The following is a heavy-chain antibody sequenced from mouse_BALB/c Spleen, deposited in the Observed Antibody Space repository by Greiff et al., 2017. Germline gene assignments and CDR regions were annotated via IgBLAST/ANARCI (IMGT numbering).Heavy chain of an antibody. D-gene: IGHD2-14*01. V-gene: IGHV3-6*02. CDR1: GYSITSGYY. Sequence: EVQLVESGPGLVKPSQSLSLTCSVTGYSITSGYYWNWIRQFPGNKLEWMGYISYDGSNNYNPSLKNRISITRDTSKNQFFLKLNSVTTEDTATYYCARAEVRRTMDYWGQGTSVTVSS. J-gene: IGHJ4*01. CDR3: ARAEVRRTMDY. CDR2: ISYDGSN.